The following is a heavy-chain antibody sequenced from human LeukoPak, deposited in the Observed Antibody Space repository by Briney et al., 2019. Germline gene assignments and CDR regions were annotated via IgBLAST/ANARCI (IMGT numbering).Heavy chain of an antibody. CDR1: GFTFTTYW. CDR2: IKQDGNEK. D-gene: IGHD2-21*01. CDR3: TTSSYCEKNVCQTYFDF. V-gene: IGHV3-7*03. Sequence: PGGSLRLSCAASGFTFTTYWMGWVRQAPGKGLEWVASIKQDGNEKYYVDSVKGRFTISRDSAENTLYLQMSSLKTEDTAVYYCTTSSYCEKNVCQTYFDFWGQGTLVTVSS. J-gene: IGHJ4*02.